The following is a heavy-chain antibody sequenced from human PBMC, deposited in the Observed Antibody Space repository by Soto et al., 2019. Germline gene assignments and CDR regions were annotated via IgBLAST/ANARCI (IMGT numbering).Heavy chain of an antibody. CDR1: GFTFSDYY. J-gene: IGHJ6*02. D-gene: IGHD6-19*01. Sequence: GRSLRLSCAASGFTFSDYYMSWIRQAPGKGLEWVSYISSSGSTIYYADSVKGRFTISRDNAKNSLYLQMNSLRAEDTAVYYCARFSVAGVHYYYGMGVWGQGTTVTVSS. CDR2: ISSSGSTI. V-gene: IGHV3-11*01. CDR3: ARFSVAGVHYYYGMGV.